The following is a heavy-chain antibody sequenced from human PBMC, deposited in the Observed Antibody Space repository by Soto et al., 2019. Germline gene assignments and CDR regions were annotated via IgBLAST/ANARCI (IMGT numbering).Heavy chain of an antibody. CDR1: GGSISSGGYS. CDR3: ARYREQLGGAFDI. D-gene: IGHD6-6*01. Sequence: QLQLQESGSGLVKPSQTLSLTCAVSGGSISSGGYSWSWIRQPPGKGLEWMGYIYHSGSTYYNPSVKSRVTISVDRSKNQFSLKLSSVTAADTAVYYCARYREQLGGAFDIWGQGTMVTVSS. J-gene: IGHJ3*02. V-gene: IGHV4-30-2*01. CDR2: IYHSGST.